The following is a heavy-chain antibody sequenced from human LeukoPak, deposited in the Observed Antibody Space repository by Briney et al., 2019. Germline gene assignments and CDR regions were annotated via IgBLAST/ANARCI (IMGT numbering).Heavy chain of an antibody. CDR1: GYSFSSYW. V-gene: IGHV5-51*01. D-gene: IGHD5-24*01. CDR2: IYPGGSEP. CDR3: ARASRDGYNQNFDH. J-gene: IGHJ4*02. Sequence: GESLKISCKGLGYSFSSYWNAWVRQRPGKGREWMGIIYPGGSEPGYDPSFQGQVTISADSSTSTAYLQWSSLRASDTAMYYCARASRDGYNQNFDHWGQGTLVTVSA.